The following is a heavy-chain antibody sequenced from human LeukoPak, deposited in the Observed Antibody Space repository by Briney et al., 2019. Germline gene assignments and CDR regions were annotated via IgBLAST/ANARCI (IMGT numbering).Heavy chain of an antibody. CDR3: ASALSD. Sequence: GGSLRLSCAASGFTFSSYWMHWVRQAPGKGLVWVSRITSDGSSTIYADSVKGRFTISRDNAKNTLYRQMNSLRGEDTAVYCCASALSDWGQGTLVTVSS. V-gene: IGHV3-74*01. CDR2: ITSDGSST. D-gene: IGHD3-16*01. J-gene: IGHJ4*02. CDR1: GFTFSSYW.